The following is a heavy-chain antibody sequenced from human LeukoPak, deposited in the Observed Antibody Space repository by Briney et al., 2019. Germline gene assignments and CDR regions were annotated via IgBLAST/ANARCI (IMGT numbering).Heavy chain of an antibody. J-gene: IGHJ4*02. CDR1: GFTFSSYS. Sequence: GGSLRLSCAASGFTFSSYSMNWVRQAPGKGLEWVSSISSSGSYIYYADSVKGRFTISRDNAKNSLYLQMNSLRAEDTAVYYCASYKGIQLWLNYWGQGTLVTVSS. V-gene: IGHV3-21*01. CDR2: ISSSGSYI. CDR3: ASYKGIQLWLNY. D-gene: IGHD5-18*01.